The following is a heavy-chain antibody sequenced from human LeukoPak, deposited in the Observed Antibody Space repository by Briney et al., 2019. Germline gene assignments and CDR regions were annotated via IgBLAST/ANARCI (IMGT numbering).Heavy chain of an antibody. CDR3: AATLYYYDSSGYLEKDIDY. CDR2: IIPILGIA. V-gene: IGHV1-69*04. CDR1: GGTFSGYA. J-gene: IGHJ4*02. Sequence: VASVKVSCKASGGTFSGYAISWVRQAPGQGLEWMGRIIPILGIANYAQKFQGRVTITADKSTSTAYMELSSLRSEDTAVYYCAATLYYYDSSGYLEKDIDYWGQGTLVTVSS. D-gene: IGHD3-22*01.